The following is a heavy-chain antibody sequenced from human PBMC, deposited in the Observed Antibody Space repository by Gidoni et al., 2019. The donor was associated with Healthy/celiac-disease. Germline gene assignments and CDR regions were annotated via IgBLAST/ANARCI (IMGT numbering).Heavy chain of an antibody. J-gene: IGHJ3*02. CDR3: ARDLLLAGQYYGSGKGAFDI. CDR1: GGSISSGGYY. CDR2: IYYSGST. V-gene: IGHV4-31*03. D-gene: IGHD3-10*01. Sequence: QVQLQESGPGLVKPSQTLSLTCPVSGGSISSGGYYWSWIRQHPGKGLEWIGYIYYSGSTYYNPSLKSRVTISVDTSKNQFSLKLSSVTAADTAVYYCARDLLLAGQYYGSGKGAFDIWGQGTMVTVSS.